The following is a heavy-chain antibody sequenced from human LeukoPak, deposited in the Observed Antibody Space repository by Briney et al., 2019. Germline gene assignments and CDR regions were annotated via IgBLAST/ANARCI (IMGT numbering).Heavy chain of an antibody. V-gene: IGHV3-30-3*01. Sequence: PGGSLRLSCAASGFTFSSYAMHWVRQAPGKGLEGVAVISYDGSNKYYADSVKGRFTISRDNSKNTLYLQMNSLRAEDTAVYYCAGDRLVAPSFDPWGQGTLVTVSS. CDR2: ISYDGSNK. J-gene: IGHJ5*02. D-gene: IGHD5-12*01. CDR1: GFTFSSYA. CDR3: AGDRLVAPSFDP.